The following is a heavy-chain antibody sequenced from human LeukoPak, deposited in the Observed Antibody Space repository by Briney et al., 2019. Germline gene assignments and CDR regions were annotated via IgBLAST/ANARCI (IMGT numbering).Heavy chain of an antibody. D-gene: IGHD3-10*01. CDR3: ARDRYGSGSYYYS. V-gene: IGHV3-33*01. J-gene: IGHJ5*02. CDR2: IWYDGSNK. Sequence: GGSLRLSCAASGFTCSSYGMHWVRQAPGKGLEWVAVIWYDGSNKYYADSVKGRFTISRDNSKNTLYLQMNSLRAEDTAVYYCARDRYGSGSYYYSWGQGTLVTVSS. CDR1: GFTCSSYG.